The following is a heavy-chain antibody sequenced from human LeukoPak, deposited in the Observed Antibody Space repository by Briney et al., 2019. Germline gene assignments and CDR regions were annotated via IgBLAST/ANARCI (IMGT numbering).Heavy chain of an antibody. CDR1: GVSISSGGYS. CDR2: IYHSGST. Sequence: SETLSLTCAVSGVSISSGGYSWSWIRQPPGKGLEWIGYIYHSGSTYYNPSLKSRVTISVDRSKNQFSLKLSSVTAADTAVYYCARANIPWFDPWGQGTLVTVSS. J-gene: IGHJ5*02. V-gene: IGHV4-30-2*01. D-gene: IGHD2/OR15-2a*01. CDR3: ARANIPWFDP.